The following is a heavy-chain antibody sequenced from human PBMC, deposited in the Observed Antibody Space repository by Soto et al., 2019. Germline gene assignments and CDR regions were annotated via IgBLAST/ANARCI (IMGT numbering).Heavy chain of an antibody. Sequence: GGSLRLSCAASGFTFSSYGMHWVRQAPGKGLEWVAVISYDGSNKYYADSVKGRFTISRDNSKNTLYLQMNSLRAEDTAVYYCAKDRLITMIVVAPDYWGQGTLVTVSS. CDR2: ISYDGSNK. D-gene: IGHD3-22*01. J-gene: IGHJ4*02. V-gene: IGHV3-30*18. CDR3: AKDRLITMIVVAPDY. CDR1: GFTFSSYG.